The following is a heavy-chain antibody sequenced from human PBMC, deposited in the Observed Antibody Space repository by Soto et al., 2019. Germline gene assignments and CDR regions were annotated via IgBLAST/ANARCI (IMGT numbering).Heavy chain of an antibody. Sequence: SETLSLTCTISGGSISVYYWSWVRQSPRQGLEWIGYVYDNGRPYYSPSLKSRVTISADTSKNQISLKLTSATAADTAVYYCARGVGSSPPRYWGRGTLVTVSS. CDR2: VYDNGRP. V-gene: IGHV4-59*01. J-gene: IGHJ4*02. CDR3: ARGVGSSPPRY. CDR1: GGSISVYY. D-gene: IGHD3-9*01.